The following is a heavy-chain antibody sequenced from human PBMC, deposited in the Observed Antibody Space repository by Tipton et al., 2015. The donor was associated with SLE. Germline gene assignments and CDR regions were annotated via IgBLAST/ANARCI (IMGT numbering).Heavy chain of an antibody. CDR1: GGSISSSSYY. CDR3: AGHMRYNWNYFDN. Sequence: TLSLTCTVSGGSISSSSYYWGWIRQPPGKGLEWIGSIYYSGSTYYNPSLKSRVTISVDTSKNQFSLKLSSVTAADTAVYYCAGHMRYNWNYFDNWGQGSLVIVSS. V-gene: IGHV4-39*07. J-gene: IGHJ4*02. CDR2: IYYSGST. D-gene: IGHD1-20*01.